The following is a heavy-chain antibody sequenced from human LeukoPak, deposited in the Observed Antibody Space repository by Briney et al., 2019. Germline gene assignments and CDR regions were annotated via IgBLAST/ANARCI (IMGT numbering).Heavy chain of an antibody. V-gene: IGHV3-30*03. J-gene: IGHJ4*02. CDR2: ISYDGSNK. D-gene: IGHD5-18*01. Sequence: GGSLRLSCAASGFTFSDYGIHWVRQAPGKGLEWVAVISYDGSNKYYADSVKGRFTISRDNSKNTLYLQMNSLRAEGTAVYYCARDLSGVTGYTYGRGIDYWGQGTLVTVSS. CDR1: GFTFSDYG. CDR3: ARDLSGVTGYTYGRGIDY.